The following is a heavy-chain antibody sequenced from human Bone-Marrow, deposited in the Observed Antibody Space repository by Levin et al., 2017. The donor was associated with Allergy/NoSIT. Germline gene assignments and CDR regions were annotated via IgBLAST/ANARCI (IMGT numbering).Heavy chain of an antibody. J-gene: IGHJ5*02. Sequence: SQTLSLTCTVSGGSMQTYYWTWIRQPPGKGLEWIGYIYYSGNTNYNPSLKSRVTISVDTSKNQFSLELTSVTPADTAVYYCARGTITFGGVIVSGPWGQGTLVTVSS. V-gene: IGHV4-59*01. CDR2: IYYSGNT. CDR3: ARGTITFGGVIVSGP. CDR1: GGSMQTYY. D-gene: IGHD3-16*02.